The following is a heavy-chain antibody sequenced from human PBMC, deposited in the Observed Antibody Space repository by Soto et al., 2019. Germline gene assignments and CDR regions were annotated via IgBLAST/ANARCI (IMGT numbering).Heavy chain of an antibody. Sequence: NLSLTCAVSGGSISSGGYSWSWIRQPPGKGLEWIGYIYHSGSTYYNPSLQSRVTISVDRSKNQFSLKLSSVTAADTAVYYCASSIVRGGYYYYGMDVWGQGTTVTVSS. V-gene: IGHV4-30-2*01. CDR3: ASSIVRGGYYYYGMDV. CDR1: GGSISSGGYS. J-gene: IGHJ6*02. D-gene: IGHD3-10*01. CDR2: IYHSGST.